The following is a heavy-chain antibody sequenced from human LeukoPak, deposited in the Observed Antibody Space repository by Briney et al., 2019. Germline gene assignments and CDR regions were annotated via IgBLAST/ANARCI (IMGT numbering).Heavy chain of an antibody. V-gene: IGHV1-69*04. Sequence: GASVKVSCKASGGTFSSYAISWVRQAPGQGLEWMGRIIPILGIANYAQKFQGRVTITADKSTSTAYMELSSLRSEDTAVYYCARDLAITAPEDYWGQGTLVTVSS. J-gene: IGHJ4*02. D-gene: IGHD5-24*01. CDR1: GGTFSSYA. CDR2: IIPILGIA. CDR3: ARDLAITAPEDY.